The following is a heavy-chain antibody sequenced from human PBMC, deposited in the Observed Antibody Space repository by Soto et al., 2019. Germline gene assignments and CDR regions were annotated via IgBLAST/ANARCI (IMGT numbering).Heavy chain of an antibody. V-gene: IGHV1-18*01. J-gene: IGHJ5*02. CDR2: ISVYNGNT. CDR3: ARRVVVLTSDWFDP. D-gene: IGHD2-15*01. CDR1: GYTFTSYA. Sequence: ASVKVSCKASGYTFTSYAVHWGLQAPGQGLEWMGWISVYNGNTNYAQKVQGRVTMTTDTSTSTAYMELRSLRSDDTSVYYCARRVVVLTSDWFDPWGQGTLVTVSS.